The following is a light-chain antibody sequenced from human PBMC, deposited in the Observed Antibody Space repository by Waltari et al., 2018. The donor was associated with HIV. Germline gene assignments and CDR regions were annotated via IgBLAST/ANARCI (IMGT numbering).Light chain of an antibody. J-gene: IGLJ1*01. CDR3: CSYAGSYTYV. Sequence: QSALTQPRPVSGSPAQSVPIPCPGTTRDVVCYNYVSWYQQHPGKAPKLMIYDVSKRPSGVPDRFSGSKSGNTASLTISGLQAEDEADYYCCSYAGSYTYVFGTGTKVTVL. V-gene: IGLV2-11*01. CDR1: TRDVVCYNY. CDR2: DVS.